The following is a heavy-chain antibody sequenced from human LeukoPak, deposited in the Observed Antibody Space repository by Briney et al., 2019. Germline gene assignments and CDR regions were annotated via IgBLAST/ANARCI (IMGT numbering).Heavy chain of an antibody. J-gene: IGHJ4*02. Sequence: PGGSLRLSCAASGFTFSSYSMNWVRQAPGKGLEWVSSISSSSSYIYYADSVKGRFTISRDNAKSSLYLQMNSLRAEDTAVYYCARDALSGGFDYWGQGTLVTISS. V-gene: IGHV3-21*01. CDR2: ISSSSSYI. CDR3: ARDALSGGFDY. D-gene: IGHD6-19*01. CDR1: GFTFSSYS.